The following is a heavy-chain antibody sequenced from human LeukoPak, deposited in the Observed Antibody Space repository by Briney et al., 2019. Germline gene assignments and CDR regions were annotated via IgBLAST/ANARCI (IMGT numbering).Heavy chain of an antibody. J-gene: IGHJ4*02. CDR2: ISYDGSNK. Sequence: GGSLRLSCAASGFTFSSYGMHWVRQAPGKGLEWVAVISYDGSNKYYADSVEGRFTISRDNSKNTLCLQMNSLRAEDTAVYYCAREEDYFDYWGQGTLVTVSS. V-gene: IGHV3-30*03. CDR3: AREEDYFDY. CDR1: GFTFSSYG.